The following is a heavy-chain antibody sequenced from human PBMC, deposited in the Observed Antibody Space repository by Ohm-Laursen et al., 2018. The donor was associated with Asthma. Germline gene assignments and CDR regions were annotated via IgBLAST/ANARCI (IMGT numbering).Heavy chain of an antibody. Sequence: SLRLSCAASGFSFHEYAMHWVRQSPGKGLEWVSGISWNSGSIGYADPVKGRFTTSRDNAKNLVYLQMDGLRVDDTALYYCARIGPEWELPGREYSLIHWGQGTLVTVSS. CDR2: ISWNSGSI. J-gene: IGHJ1*01. CDR1: GFSFHEYA. V-gene: IGHV3-9*01. CDR3: ARIGPEWELPGREYSLIH. D-gene: IGHD1-26*01.